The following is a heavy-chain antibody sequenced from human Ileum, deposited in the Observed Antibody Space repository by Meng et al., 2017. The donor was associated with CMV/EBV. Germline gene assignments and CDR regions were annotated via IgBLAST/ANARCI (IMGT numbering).Heavy chain of an antibody. CDR3: ARVFDV. J-gene: IGHJ4*02. CDR1: GFTFSNYD. CDR2: IGISGSDI. V-gene: IGHV3-48*03. Sequence: GESLKISCAASGFTFSNYDMNWVRQTPGKGLEWVSHIGISGSDIYYVDSVKGRFNTSRDNDRNSLYLQMNSLTVEDTAVYYCARVFDVWGQGTVVTVSS.